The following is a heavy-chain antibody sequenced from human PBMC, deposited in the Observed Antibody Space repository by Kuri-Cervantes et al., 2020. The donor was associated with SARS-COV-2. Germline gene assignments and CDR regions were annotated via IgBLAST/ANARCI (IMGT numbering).Heavy chain of an antibody. V-gene: IGHV4-59*01. D-gene: IGHD4/OR15-4a*01. CDR1: GGSSSGYY. Sequence: SETLSLTCAVFGGSSSGYYWGWIRQPPGKGLEWIGYIYYSGSTNYNPSLKSRVTISVDTSKNQFSLKLSSVTAADTAVYYCARDPNANHNNWFDPWGQGTLVTVSS. J-gene: IGHJ5*02. CDR2: IYYSGST. CDR3: ARDPNANHNNWFDP.